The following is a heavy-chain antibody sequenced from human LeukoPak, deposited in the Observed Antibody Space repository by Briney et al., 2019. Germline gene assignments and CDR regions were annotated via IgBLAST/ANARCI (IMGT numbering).Heavy chain of an antibody. CDR1: GYSFTSYW. V-gene: IGHV5-51*01. CDR2: IYPGDSDT. Sequence: GESLKISCKGSGYSFTSYWIGWVRQMPGKGLEWMGIIYPGDSDTRYSPSFQGQVTISADKSISTAYLQWSSLKASDTAMYYCARPGYSGYQRPYYFDYWGQGTLVTVSS. CDR3: ARPGYSGYQRPYYFDY. D-gene: IGHD5-12*01. J-gene: IGHJ4*02.